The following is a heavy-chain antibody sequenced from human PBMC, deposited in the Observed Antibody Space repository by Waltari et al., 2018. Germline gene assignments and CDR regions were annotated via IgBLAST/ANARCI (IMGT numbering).Heavy chain of an antibody. CDR3: ARVRVLLWFRDQYHFDY. Sequence: QVQLQESGTGLVKPSKTLSLTCAVSGYSISSGYYWGWIRQPPGKGLEWIGSIYHSGSTYYTPSPKTRVTISVDTSKNQFSLQLSPVTAADTALYYCARVRVLLWFRDQYHFDYWGHGTPLTVSS. J-gene: IGHJ4*01. V-gene: IGHV4-38-2*01. CDR2: IYHSGST. CDR1: GYSISSGYY. D-gene: IGHD3-10*01.